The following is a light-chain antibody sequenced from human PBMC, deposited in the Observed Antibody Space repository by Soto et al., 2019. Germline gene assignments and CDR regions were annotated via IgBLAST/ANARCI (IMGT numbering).Light chain of an antibody. Sequence: DIQMTQAPSSLSASVGDRVTITYRARQDISTYLAWYQQKPGKVPKLLISAAYTLQSGVPPRFSGSGSWTDFTLTISSLQPEDVATYYCQKYDNAPLILGGGTKVEIK. CDR1: QDISTY. V-gene: IGKV1-27*01. J-gene: IGKJ4*01. CDR2: AAY. CDR3: QKYDNAPLI.